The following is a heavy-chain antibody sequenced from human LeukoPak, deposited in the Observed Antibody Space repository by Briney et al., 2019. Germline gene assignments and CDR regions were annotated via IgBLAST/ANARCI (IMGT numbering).Heavy chain of an antibody. CDR1: GGTFSSYT. J-gene: IGHJ5*02. CDR2: IIPILGIA. CDR3: ARVGRGYSDRWWFDP. V-gene: IGHV1-69*02. Sequence: SVKVSCKASGGTFSSYTISWVRQAPGQGLEWMGRIIPILGIANYAQKVQGRVTITADKSTSTAYLELSSLRSEDTAVYYCARVGRGYSDRWWFDPWGQGTLVTVSS. D-gene: IGHD5-18*01.